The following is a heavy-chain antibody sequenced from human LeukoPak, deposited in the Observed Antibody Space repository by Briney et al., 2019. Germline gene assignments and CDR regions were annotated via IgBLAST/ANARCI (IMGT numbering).Heavy chain of an antibody. CDR1: GYTFTGYY. CDR2: INPNSGGT. Sequence: GASVKVSYKASGYTFTGYYMHWVRQAPGQGLEWMGWINPNSGGTNYAQKFQGRVTMTRDTSISTAYMELSRLRSDDTAVYYCARVGIVVVPAAIGALDYWGQGTLVTVSS. V-gene: IGHV1-2*02. CDR3: ARVGIVVVPAAIGALDY. D-gene: IGHD2-2*02. J-gene: IGHJ4*02.